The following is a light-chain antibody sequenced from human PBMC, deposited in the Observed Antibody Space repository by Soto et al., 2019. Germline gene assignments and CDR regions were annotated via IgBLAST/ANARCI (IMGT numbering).Light chain of an antibody. V-gene: IGKV3-20*01. CDR2: DAS. Sequence: EIVLTQSPATLSLSPGERATLSCRASQSVSNYLAWYQQKPGQPPRLLIYDASSRAAGIPDRFSGSGSGTDFTLTISRLEPEDFAVYYCQQYGSASSLTFGGGTKVDIK. CDR3: QQYGSASSLT. J-gene: IGKJ4*01. CDR1: QSVSNY.